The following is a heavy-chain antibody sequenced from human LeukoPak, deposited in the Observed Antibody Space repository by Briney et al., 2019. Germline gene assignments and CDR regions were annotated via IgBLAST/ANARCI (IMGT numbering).Heavy chain of an antibody. J-gene: IGHJ4*02. V-gene: IGHV3-21*01. D-gene: IGHD1-26*01. Sequence: GGSLRLSCAASGFTFSSYSMNWVRRAPGKGLEWVSSISGSSSYIYYADSVKGRFTISRDNAKNSLYLQMNSLRAEDTAVYYCARDLLVGATYRWGQGTLVTVSS. CDR3: ARDLLVGATYR. CDR2: ISGSSSYI. CDR1: GFTFSSYS.